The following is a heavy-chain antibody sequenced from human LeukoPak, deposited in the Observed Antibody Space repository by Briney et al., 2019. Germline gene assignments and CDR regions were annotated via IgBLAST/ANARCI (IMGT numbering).Heavy chain of an antibody. J-gene: IGHJ4*02. CDR1: GFTFSSYA. CDR2: ISGSGGST. CDR3: AKGLHGRGYSYGYYYFDY. Sequence: GASLSLSCAASGFTFSSYAMSWVRQAPGKGLEWVSAISGSGGSTYYADSVKGRFTISRDNSKNTLYLQMNSLRAEDTAVYYCAKGLHGRGYSYGYYYFDYWGQGTLVTVSS. D-gene: IGHD5-18*01. V-gene: IGHV3-23*01.